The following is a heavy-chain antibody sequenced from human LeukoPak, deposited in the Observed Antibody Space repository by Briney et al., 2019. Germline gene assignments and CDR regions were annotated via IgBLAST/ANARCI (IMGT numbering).Heavy chain of an antibody. CDR1: GYTFTGYY. D-gene: IGHD5-12*01. V-gene: IGHV1-2*02. CDR3: ARTPLRPAATTPRQLDY. J-gene: IGHJ4*02. CDR2: INPDSGGT. Sequence: GASVKVSCKASGYTFTGYYMHWVRQAPGQGLEWMGWINPDSGGTNYAQKFQGRVTMTRATSINTAYMELSRLRSDDTAVFYCARTPLRPAATTPRQLDYWGQGTLVTVSS.